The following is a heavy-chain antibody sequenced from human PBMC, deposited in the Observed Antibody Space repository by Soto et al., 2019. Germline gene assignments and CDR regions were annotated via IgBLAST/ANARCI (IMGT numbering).Heavy chain of an antibody. CDR1: GGSISSDYY. CDR2: IYYSGST. J-gene: IGHJ3*02. V-gene: IGHV4-30-4*01. Sequence: QVQMEESGPGLVKPSQTLSLTCTVSGGSISSDYYWSWIRQPPGKGLEWMGYIYYSGSTYYNPSLKSRVTISVDTSKNQFSLKLGSVTAADTAVYYCARAPYRGSNSRGAFDIWGPGTMVSVSS. D-gene: IGHD2-2*01. CDR3: ARAPYRGSNSRGAFDI.